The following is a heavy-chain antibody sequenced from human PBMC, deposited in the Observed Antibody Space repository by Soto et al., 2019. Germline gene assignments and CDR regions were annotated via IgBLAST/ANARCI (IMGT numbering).Heavy chain of an antibody. J-gene: IGHJ4*02. D-gene: IGHD2-15*01. CDR3: ARDPGAASFDF. Sequence: ASVKVSCKASGYTFTGYYMHWVRQAPGEGLEWVGWINTYNDNKLYAQKLQGRLTLTTDTSTSTAYMDLTTLRSDDTAVYFCARDPGAASFDFWAQGTLVTVSS. V-gene: IGHV1-18*04. CDR2: INTYNDNK. CDR1: GYTFTGYY.